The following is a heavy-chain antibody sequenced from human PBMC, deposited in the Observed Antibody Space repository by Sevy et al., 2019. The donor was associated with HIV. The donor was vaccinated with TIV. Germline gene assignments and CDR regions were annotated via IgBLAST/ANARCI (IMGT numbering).Heavy chain of an antibody. CDR1: GYTFTGYY. CDR2: INPNSGGT. CDR3: ARDHFLAASLSRYYFDY. V-gene: IGHV1-2*02. J-gene: IGHJ4*02. Sequence: ASVKVSCKASGYTFTGYYMHWVRQAPGQGLEWMGWINPNSGGTNYAQKFQGRVTMTRDTSISTAYMELSRLRSDDTAVYYCARDHFLAASLSRYYFDYWGQGTLVTVSS. D-gene: IGHD3-3*01.